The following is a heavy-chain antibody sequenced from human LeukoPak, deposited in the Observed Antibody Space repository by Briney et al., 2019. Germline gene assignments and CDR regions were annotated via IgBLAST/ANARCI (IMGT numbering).Heavy chain of an antibody. CDR2: ISYDGSNK. V-gene: IGHV3-30*18. J-gene: IGHJ4*02. CDR3: AKEDWRDCSGGSCYGPFDY. D-gene: IGHD2-15*01. Sequence: GGSLRLSCAASGFTFSGYGMHWVRQAPGKGLEWVALISYDGSNKFYADSVKGRFTISRDNSKNTLYLQMNSLRPEDTAVYYCAKEDWRDCSGGSCYGPFDYWGQGTLVTVSS. CDR1: GFTFSGYG.